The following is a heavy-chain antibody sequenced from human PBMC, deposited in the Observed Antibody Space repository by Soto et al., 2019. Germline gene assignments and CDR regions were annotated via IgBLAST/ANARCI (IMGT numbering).Heavy chain of an antibody. D-gene: IGHD2-2*01. CDR2: INPNSGGT. Sequence: ASVKVSCKASGYTFTGYYMHWVRQAPGQGLEWMGWINPNSGGTNYAQKFQGWVTTTRDTSISTAYMELSRLRSDDTAVYYCGRDRPYCGSTSCYALGVFDIGGQGTMVPV. CDR1: GYTFTGYY. J-gene: IGHJ3*02. CDR3: GRDRPYCGSTSCYALGVFDI. V-gene: IGHV1-2*04.